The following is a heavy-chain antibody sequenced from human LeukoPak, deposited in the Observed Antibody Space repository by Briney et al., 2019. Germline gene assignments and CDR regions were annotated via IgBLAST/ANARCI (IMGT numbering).Heavy chain of an antibody. CDR2: ISGSGTGT. V-gene: IGHV3-23*01. Sequence: PGGSLRLSCAASGFTFSSSAMSWVRQAPGKGLYWVSAISGSGTGTYYADSVKGRFTISRDNSKNTLYLQMNSLRAEDTAVYYCAKDYYGSGTYFYSYSYMDVWGKGTTVTVSS. J-gene: IGHJ6*03. CDR3: AKDYYGSGTYFYSYSYMDV. D-gene: IGHD3-10*01. CDR1: GFTFSSSA.